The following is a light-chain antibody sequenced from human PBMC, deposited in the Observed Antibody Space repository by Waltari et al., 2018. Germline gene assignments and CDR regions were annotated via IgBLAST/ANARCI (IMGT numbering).Light chain of an antibody. J-gene: IGLJ1*01. CDR2: EVD. V-gene: IGLV2-8*01. CDR1: RWDVGAYWY. Sequence: QSALTQPPPATGSPRQSVTISCTGGRWDVGAYWYAPWYQQHPGTPPKVRMYEVDKRPSGVPDRFSGSKSGTTASLTISGLKLEDEADYYCTSYGGTNNFLFGSGTKVTV. CDR3: TSYGGTNNFL.